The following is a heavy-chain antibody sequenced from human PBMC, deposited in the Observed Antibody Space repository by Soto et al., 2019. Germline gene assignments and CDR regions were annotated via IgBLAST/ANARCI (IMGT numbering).Heavy chain of an antibody. Sequence: QVRLQESGPGLVKPSETLSLTCVVSGAAISGYYWSWIRQPPGKGLEWIGFIYYSGSTTNYNPSLKNRVTISVDTSKNIISLRLGSVTAAETAIYYCVRDGREREFDYWGQGTLVTVSS. J-gene: IGHJ4*02. D-gene: IGHD1-26*01. CDR2: IYYSGSTT. V-gene: IGHV4-59*01. CDR1: GAAISGYY. CDR3: VRDGREREFDY.